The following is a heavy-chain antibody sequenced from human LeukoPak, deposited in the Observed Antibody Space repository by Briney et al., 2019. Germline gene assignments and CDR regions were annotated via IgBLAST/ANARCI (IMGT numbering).Heavy chain of an antibody. CDR2: IWYDGSNK. D-gene: IGHD6-13*01. J-gene: IGHJ5*02. CDR3: WRDPGNSWYALSHHWFDP. V-gene: IGHV3-33*01. Sequence: GGSLRHSCAASGFTFNNYGMHWVRQAPGKGLEWVAVIWYDGSNKYYADSVKGRFTISRDNSKNTLYMQMSSLRAEDTAVYYCWRDPGNSWYALSHHWFDPWGQGSLVSDCS. CDR1: GFTFNNYG.